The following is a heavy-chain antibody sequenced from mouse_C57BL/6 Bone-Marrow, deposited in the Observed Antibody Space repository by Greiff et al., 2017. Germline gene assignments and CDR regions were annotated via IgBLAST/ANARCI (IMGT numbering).Heavy chain of an antibody. D-gene: IGHD3-2*02. CDR3: AREDSSGYYFDY. V-gene: IGHV1-69*01. Sequence: QVQLQQPGAELVMPGASVKLSCKASGYTFTSYWMHWVKQRPGQGLEWIGEIDPSDSYTNYNQKFKGKSKLTVDKSSSTAYMQLSSLTSGDSAVYYGAREDSSGYYFDYWGRGTALTVSS. CDR1: GYTFTSYW. J-gene: IGHJ2*01. CDR2: IDPSDSYT.